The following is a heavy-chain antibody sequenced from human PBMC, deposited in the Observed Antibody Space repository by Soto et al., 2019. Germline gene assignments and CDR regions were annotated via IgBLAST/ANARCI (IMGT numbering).Heavy chain of an antibody. Sequence: HPGGSLRLSCAASGFTFSNYAMHWVRQAPGKGLEWVAVMSYDGSNKYYADSVKGRFTISRDNSKNTLYLQMNSLRVEDTAVYYCARAQGIAAPPHYYGMDVWGQGTTVTVSS. V-gene: IGHV3-30-3*01. D-gene: IGHD6-13*01. CDR3: ARAQGIAAPPHYYGMDV. CDR2: MSYDGSNK. CDR1: GFTFSNYA. J-gene: IGHJ6*02.